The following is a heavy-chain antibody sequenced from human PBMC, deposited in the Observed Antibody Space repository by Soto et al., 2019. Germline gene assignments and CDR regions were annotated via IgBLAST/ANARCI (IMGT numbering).Heavy chain of an antibody. CDR2: ISYDGNNK. CDR3: SKVHLPSKVTTPGY. CDR1: GFTFSTYG. D-gene: IGHD4-17*01. J-gene: IGHJ4*02. V-gene: IGHV3-30*18. Sequence: QVQLVESGGGVVQPGRSLRLSCAASGFTFSTYGMHWVRQAPGKGLEWVAVISYDGNNKYYADSVKGRFTIARANSKNTLFLQMDSLSAEDTAGYYCSKVHLPSKVTTPGYWGQGTLVTVSS.